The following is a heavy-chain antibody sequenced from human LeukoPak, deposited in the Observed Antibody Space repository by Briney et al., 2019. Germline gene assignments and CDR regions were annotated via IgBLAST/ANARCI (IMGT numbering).Heavy chain of an antibody. CDR1: GYTFTNYG. J-gene: IGHJ6*02. CDR2: ISGYNGDT. V-gene: IGHV1-18*01. Sequence: GASVKVFCKASGYTFTNYGIICVRQAPGQGLEWMGWISGYNGDTNYAQRFQGRITMTTDTSTTTAYMELRSLRSDDTAVYYCATLGDVLRLFPLISLDGMDVWGQGTTVTVSS. CDR3: ATLGDVLRLFPLISLDGMDV. D-gene: IGHD3-3*01.